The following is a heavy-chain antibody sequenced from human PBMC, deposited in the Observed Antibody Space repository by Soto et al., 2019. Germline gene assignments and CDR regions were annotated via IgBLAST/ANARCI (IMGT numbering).Heavy chain of an antibody. D-gene: IGHD6-19*01. CDR1: GFTVSSNY. CDR3: AREQWLEGRDGMDV. Sequence: EVQLVESGGGLIQPGGSLRLSCAASGFTVSSNYMSWVRQAPGKGLEWVSVIYSGGSTYYADPVKGRFTISRDNSKNTLDLQMNSLRAEDTAVYYCAREQWLEGRDGMDVWGQGTTVTVSS. J-gene: IGHJ6*02. CDR2: IYSGGST. V-gene: IGHV3-53*01.